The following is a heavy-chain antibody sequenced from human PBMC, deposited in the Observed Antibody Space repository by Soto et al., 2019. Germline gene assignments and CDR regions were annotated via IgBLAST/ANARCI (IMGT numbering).Heavy chain of an antibody. CDR1: GFSLSTSGVG. CDR2: IYWDDDK. V-gene: IGHV2-5*02. CDR3: AHGSRYFDWLLYPTFDY. J-gene: IGHJ4*02. Sequence: QITLKESGPTLVKPTQTLTLTCTFSGFSLSTSGVGVGWIRQPPGKALEWLALIYWDDDKRYSPSLKSRLTITKATSKNQVVLTMTNMDPVDTATYYCAHGSRYFDWLLYPTFDYWGQGTLVTVSS. D-gene: IGHD3-9*01.